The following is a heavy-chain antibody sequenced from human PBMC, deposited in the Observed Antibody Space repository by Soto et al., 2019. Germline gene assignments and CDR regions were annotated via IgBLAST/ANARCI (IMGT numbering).Heavy chain of an antibody. CDR3: ARGRMISSVWYPFDD. D-gene: IGHD6-13*01. CDR1: GYTFTSYA. Sequence: QVQLVQSGAEVKKPGASVKVSCKASGYTFTSYAMHWVRQAPGQRLEWMGWINAGNGNTKYSQKCQGRVTITRDTAARTAYLKLRWMRSEDRAVYYWARGRMISSVWYPFDDWGQGIMVTVSS. CDR2: INAGNGNT. V-gene: IGHV1-3*01. J-gene: IGHJ4*02.